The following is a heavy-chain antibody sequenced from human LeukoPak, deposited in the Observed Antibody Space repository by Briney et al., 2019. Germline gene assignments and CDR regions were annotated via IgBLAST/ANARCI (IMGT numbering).Heavy chain of an antibody. CDR3: ARDPIGELLTPEYFQH. D-gene: IGHD1-26*01. Sequence: ASVKVSCKASGYTFTSYGISWVRQAPGQGLEWMGWISAYNGNTNYVQKLQGRVTMTTDTSTSTAYMELRSLRSDDTAVYYCARDPIGELLTPEYFQHWGQGTLVTVSS. CDR1: GYTFTSYG. CDR2: ISAYNGNT. V-gene: IGHV1-18*01. J-gene: IGHJ1*01.